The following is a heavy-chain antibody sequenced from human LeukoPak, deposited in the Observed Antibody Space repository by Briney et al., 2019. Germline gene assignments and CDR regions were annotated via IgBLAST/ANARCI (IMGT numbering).Heavy chain of an antibody. V-gene: IGHV3-48*03. Sequence: GGSLRLSCAASGFTFSSYETNWVRQAPGQGLGWISYISSSGSTIYYADSVKGRFTISRDNAKNSLYLQMNSLRAEDTAVYYCARDRLKPRIACDIGGRGTRVSVSS. CDR2: ISSSGSTI. D-gene: IGHD2-21*01. CDR3: ARDRLKPRIACDI. CDR1: GFTFSSYE. J-gene: IGHJ4*02.